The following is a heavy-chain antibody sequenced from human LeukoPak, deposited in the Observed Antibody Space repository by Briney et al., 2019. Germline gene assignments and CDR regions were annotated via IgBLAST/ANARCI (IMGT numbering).Heavy chain of an antibody. D-gene: IGHD6-13*01. V-gene: IGHV3-30*04. CDR3: ARDRQLDL. Sequence: GRSLRLSCAASGFTFSSYAMYWVRQAPGKGLEWVAVTSSDGSNKNYANSVKGRFTVSRDNSKSTLYLQMNSLRVEDTALYYCARDRQLDLWGQGTLVTVSS. CDR2: TSSDGSNK. J-gene: IGHJ5*02. CDR1: GFTFSSYA.